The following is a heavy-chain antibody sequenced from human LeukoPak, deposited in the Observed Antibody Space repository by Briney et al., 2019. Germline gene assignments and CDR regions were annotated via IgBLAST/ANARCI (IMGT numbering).Heavy chain of an antibody. CDR3: ARTHGPYYYDSSGYYLPWYFDL. CDR2: ISAYNGNT. CDR1: GYTFTSYG. D-gene: IGHD3-22*01. V-gene: IGHV1-18*01. Sequence: ASVMVSCKASGYTFTSYGISWVRQAPGQGLEWMGWISAYNGNTNYAQKLQGRVTMTTDTSTSTAYMELRSLRSDDTAVYYCARTHGPYYYDSSGYYLPWYFDLWGRGTLVTVSS. J-gene: IGHJ2*01.